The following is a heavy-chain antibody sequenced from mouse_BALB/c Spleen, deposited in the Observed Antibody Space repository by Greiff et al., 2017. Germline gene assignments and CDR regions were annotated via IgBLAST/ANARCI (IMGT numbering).Heavy chain of an antibody. Sequence: QVQLQQSGAELARPGASVKMSCKASGYTFTSYTMHWVKQRPGQGLEWIGYINPSSGYTNYNQKFKDKATLTADKSSSTAYMQLSRLTSEDSAVYYCARRDLRQTGAMDYWGQGTSVTVSS. CDR3: ARRDLRQTGAMDY. D-gene: IGHD1-2*01. V-gene: IGHV1-4*01. CDR2: INPSSGYT. CDR1: GYTFTSYT. J-gene: IGHJ4*01.